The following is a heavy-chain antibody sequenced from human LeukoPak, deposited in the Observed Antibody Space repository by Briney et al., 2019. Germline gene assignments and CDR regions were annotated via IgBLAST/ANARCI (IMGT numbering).Heavy chain of an antibody. J-gene: IGHJ4*02. CDR2: IDRNGNDK. CDR3: ARALYTSGWYPDYFDY. D-gene: IGHD6-19*01. CDR1: GFAFSSYW. Sequence: GGSLRLSCAASGFAFSSYWMSWVRQAPGKGLEWVANIDRNGNDKYYVDSVKGRFTISRDNAENSLYLEVNSLRAGDTAVYYCARALYTSGWYPDYFDYWGQGTLVTVSS. V-gene: IGHV3-7*01.